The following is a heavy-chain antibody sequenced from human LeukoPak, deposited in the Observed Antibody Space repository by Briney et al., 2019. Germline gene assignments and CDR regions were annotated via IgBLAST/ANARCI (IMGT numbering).Heavy chain of an antibody. CDR3: ARNHGGWFDS. V-gene: IGHV4-59*01. CDR2: ISYSGTT. CDR1: GGSISNFY. D-gene: IGHD4-23*01. Sequence: SETLSLTCTVFGGSISNFYWTWIRQSPGKGLEWIGYISYSGTTKYSPSLKSRVTMSLDTSKNQFSLKLNSVTAADTAVYYCARNHGGWFDSWGQGTLVTVSS. J-gene: IGHJ5*01.